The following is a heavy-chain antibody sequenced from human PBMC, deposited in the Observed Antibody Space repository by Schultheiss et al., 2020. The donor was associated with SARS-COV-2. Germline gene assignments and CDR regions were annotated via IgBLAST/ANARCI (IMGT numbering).Heavy chain of an antibody. CDR1: GGSFSGYY. CDR3: ARALINSARRCLDV. V-gene: IGHV4-34*01. Sequence: SETLSLTCAVYGGSFSGYYWSWIRQPAGKGLEWIGEINHSGSTNYNPSLKSRVTISVDTSKNQFSLKVSSVTAADTAVYYCARALINSARRCLDVWGQGTTVTVSS. J-gene: IGHJ6*02. CDR2: INHSGST. D-gene: IGHD4-23*01.